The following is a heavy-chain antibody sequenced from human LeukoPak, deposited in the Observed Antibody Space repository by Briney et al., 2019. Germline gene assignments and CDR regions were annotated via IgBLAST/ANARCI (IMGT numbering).Heavy chain of an antibody. J-gene: IGHJ3*02. V-gene: IGHV5-51*01. D-gene: IGHD1-26*01. CDR1: GSSFTSYW. CDR3: ARLGGSYWARI. Sequence: GASLQISCKGSGSSFTSYWIGWVRPLPGKGLEWMGIIYPGDSGTRYSPSFQGQVTISADKSISTAYLQWSSLKASDTAMYYCARLGGSYWARIWGQGTMVTVSS. CDR2: IYPGDSGT.